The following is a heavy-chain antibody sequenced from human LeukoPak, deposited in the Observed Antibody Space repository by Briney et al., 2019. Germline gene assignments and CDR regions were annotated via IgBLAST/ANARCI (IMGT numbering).Heavy chain of an antibody. CDR2: ISAYNGNT. J-gene: IGHJ4*02. CDR1: GYTFTSYG. D-gene: IGHD3-22*01. V-gene: IGHV1-18*01. CDR3: ARGPDPDGGYYYFDY. Sequence: ASVKVSCKASGYTFTSYGISWVRQAPGQGLEWMGWISAYNGNTNYAQKLQGRVTMTTDTSTSTAYMELRSLRSDDTAVYYCARGPDPDGGYYYFDYWGQGTLVTVSS.